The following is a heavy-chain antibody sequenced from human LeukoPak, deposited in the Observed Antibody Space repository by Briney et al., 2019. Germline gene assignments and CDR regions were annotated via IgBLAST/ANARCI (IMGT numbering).Heavy chain of an antibody. J-gene: IGHJ3*02. CDR3: ARVMYMATDAFDI. CDR2: ISYDGSNK. V-gene: IGHV3-30*04. Sequence: PGGSLRLSCAASGFTFSSYTMHWVRQAPGKGLEWVAVISYDGSNKYYADSVKGRFTISRDNAKNSLYLQMNSLRAEDTAVYYCARVMYMATDAFDIWGQGTMVTVSS. D-gene: IGHD1-14*01. CDR1: GFTFSSYT.